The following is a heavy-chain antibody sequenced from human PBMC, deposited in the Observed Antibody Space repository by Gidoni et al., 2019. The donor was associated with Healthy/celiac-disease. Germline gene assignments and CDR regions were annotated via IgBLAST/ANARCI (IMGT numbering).Heavy chain of an antibody. V-gene: IGHV3-53*01. Sequence: EVQLVESGGGLIQPGGSLRLSCAASGFTVRGNYMSWVRQAPGKGLEWVSVIYSGGSTYYADSVKGRFTISRDNSKNTLYLQMNSLRAEDTAVYYCARAIAATFHYGMDVWGQGTTVTVSS. CDR2: IYSGGST. CDR3: ARAIAATFHYGMDV. CDR1: GFTVRGNY. D-gene: IGHD2-15*01. J-gene: IGHJ6*02.